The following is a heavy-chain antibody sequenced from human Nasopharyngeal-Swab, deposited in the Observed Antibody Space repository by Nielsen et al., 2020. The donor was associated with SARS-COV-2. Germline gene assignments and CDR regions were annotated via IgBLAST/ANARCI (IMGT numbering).Heavy chain of an antibody. J-gene: IGHJ3*02. D-gene: IGHD3-3*01. V-gene: IGHV4-4*02. Sequence: WIRQPPGKGLEWIGEIYHGGSTNYNPSLKSRVTISVDKSKNQFSLKLSSVTAADTAVYYCSGDFWSGYPDAFDIWGQGTMVTVSS. CDR2: IYHGGST. CDR3: SGDFWSGYPDAFDI.